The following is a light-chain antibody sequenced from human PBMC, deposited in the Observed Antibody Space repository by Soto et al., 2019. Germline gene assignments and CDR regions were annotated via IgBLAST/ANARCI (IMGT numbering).Light chain of an antibody. Sequence: EIVLTQSPGTLSLSPGERVTLSCRASQSVSGSYLAWYQQKPGQAPRLLIYGASSRATGIPDRFSGSGSGTDFTLTISRLEPEDFAVYYCQQYGSSPSWTFGQGTKVDIK. CDR1: QSVSGSY. J-gene: IGKJ1*01. V-gene: IGKV3-20*01. CDR2: GAS. CDR3: QQYGSSPSWT.